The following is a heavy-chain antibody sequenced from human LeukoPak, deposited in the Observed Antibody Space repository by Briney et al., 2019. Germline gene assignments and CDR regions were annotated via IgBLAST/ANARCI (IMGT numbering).Heavy chain of an antibody. J-gene: IGHJ6*03. D-gene: IGHD3-16*01. CDR3: ARGGYEYYYMDV. V-gene: IGHV4-4*07. CDR1: GGSIGNYY. CDR2: IYISGST. Sequence: SETLSLTCTVSGGSIGNYYWSWIRQPAGKGLEWIGRIYISGSTNYNPPLKSRVTMSVDTYKNQFSLKLSSVTAADTAVYYCARGGYEYYYMDVWGKGTTVTVSS.